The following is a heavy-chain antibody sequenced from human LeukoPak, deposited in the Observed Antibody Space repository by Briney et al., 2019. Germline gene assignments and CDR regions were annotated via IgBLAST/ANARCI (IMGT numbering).Heavy chain of an antibody. D-gene: IGHD6-6*01. J-gene: IGHJ4*02. CDR3: ARLIGDRTIYDY. V-gene: IGHV3-7*01. Sequence: PGGFLRLSCAASGFTFRTYWMSWVRQAPGKGLEWVASINQGGSETYYVESVKGRFTISRDNAMNSFFLQMNSLRAEDTAVYYCARLIGDRTIYDYWGQGTLVTVSS. CDR1: GFTFRTYW. CDR2: INQGGSET.